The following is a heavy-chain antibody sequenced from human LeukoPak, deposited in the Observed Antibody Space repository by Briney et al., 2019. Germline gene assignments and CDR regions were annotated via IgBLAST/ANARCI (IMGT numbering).Heavy chain of an antibody. Sequence: GGSLRLSCAASGFTFSDHYMDWVRQAPGKGLEWAGRTRNKANSYNTEYASSVKGSFTISIDDSKNSLYLQMNSLKTEDTAVYYCAAIAARPGVYYWGQGTLVTVSS. D-gene: IGHD6-6*01. CDR2: TRNKANSYNT. V-gene: IGHV3-72*01. CDR1: GFTFSDHY. J-gene: IGHJ4*02. CDR3: AAIAARPGVYY.